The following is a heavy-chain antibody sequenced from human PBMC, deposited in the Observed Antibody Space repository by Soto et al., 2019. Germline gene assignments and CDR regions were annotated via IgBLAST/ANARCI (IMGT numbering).Heavy chain of an antibody. CDR1: GFTFSTYA. CDR2: FSGSGGGT. CDR3: AKGSGYNPTYNWFDP. J-gene: IGHJ5*02. D-gene: IGHD3-22*01. Sequence: GGSLRLSCAASGFTFSTYAMNWVRQAPGKGLEWVSGFSGSGGGTYYADSVKGRFTISRDNSRNTLYLQMNSLRAEDMAVYYCAKGSGYNPTYNWFDPWGQGTLVTVSS. V-gene: IGHV3-23*01.